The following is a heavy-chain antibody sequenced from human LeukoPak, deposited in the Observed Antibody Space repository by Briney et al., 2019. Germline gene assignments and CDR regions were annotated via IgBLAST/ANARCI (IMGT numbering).Heavy chain of an antibody. CDR1: GDSISRSNYY. D-gene: IGHD4-17*01. V-gene: IGHV4-39*01. CDR3: ARQTMTTADAFDI. Sequence: PSETLSLTCTVSGDSISRSNYYWGWNRQPPGKGLEWIASMSYSGSIYYNPSLKSRVTISVDTSKNQFSLKLSSVTAADTAVYYCARQTMTTADAFDIWGQGTMVTVSS. J-gene: IGHJ3*02. CDR2: MSYSGSI.